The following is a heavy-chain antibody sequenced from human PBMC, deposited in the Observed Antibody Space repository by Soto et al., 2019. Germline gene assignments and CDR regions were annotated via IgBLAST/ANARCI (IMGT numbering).Heavy chain of an antibody. D-gene: IGHD2-2*01. J-gene: IGHJ4*02. Sequence: ESGGGVVQPGRSLRLSCAASGFIFNSYGMHWVRQAPGNGLEWVAAIWFDGSQIYYADSVKGRFTISRDDSKNTLYLQMNSLRAEDTAVYYWARASGYGSDTVCYVLDSWGQGTLVTVSS. V-gene: IGHV3-33*01. CDR3: ARASGYGSDTVCYVLDS. CDR1: GFIFNSYG. CDR2: IWFDGSQI.